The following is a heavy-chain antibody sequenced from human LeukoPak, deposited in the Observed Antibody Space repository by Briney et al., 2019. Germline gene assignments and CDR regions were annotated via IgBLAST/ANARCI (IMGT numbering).Heavy chain of an antibody. J-gene: IGHJ5*02. CDR1: GFTFSSYY. V-gene: IGHV3-48*01. Sequence: PGGSLRLSCAASGFTFSSYYMSWVRQAPGKGLEWVSYISGSSTTIYYSDSVKGRFTVSRDNSKNTLYLQMNSLRAEDTAVYYCARVGNDYYDSSPFDPWGQGTLVTVSS. CDR2: ISGSSTTI. D-gene: IGHD3-22*01. CDR3: ARVGNDYYDSSPFDP.